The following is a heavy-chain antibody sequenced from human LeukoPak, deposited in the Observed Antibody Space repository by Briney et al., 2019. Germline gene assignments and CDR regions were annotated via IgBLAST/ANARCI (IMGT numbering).Heavy chain of an antibody. V-gene: IGHV7-4-1*02. J-gene: IGHJ5*02. Sequence: ASVKVSCKASGYTFSRYAMTWVRQAPGQGLEWMAWINTNTANPTFAQGFRGRFVFPLDTSASTAYLQISDLKTEDTAVYYCARADYFYDSIVSWFDLWGQGTLVTVSS. CDR1: GYTFSRYA. CDR3: ARADYFYDSIVSWFDL. CDR2: INTNTANP. D-gene: IGHD3-22*01.